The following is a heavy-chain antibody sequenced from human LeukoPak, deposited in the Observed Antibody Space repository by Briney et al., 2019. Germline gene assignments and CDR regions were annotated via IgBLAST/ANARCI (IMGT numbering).Heavy chain of an antibody. D-gene: IGHD3-10*01. CDR3: AKDWGPHYASGSSYFDS. CDR1: GFTFSSYG. Sequence: AGGSLRLSCAASGFTFSSYGMHWVRQAPGKGLEWVAVIIHDGSDKYYRDSVKGRFTISRDNAKNTLYLQMNFLRADDTAVYFCAKDWGPHYASGSSYFDSWGPGTLVTVSS. V-gene: IGHV3-30*18. CDR2: IIHDGSDK. J-gene: IGHJ4*02.